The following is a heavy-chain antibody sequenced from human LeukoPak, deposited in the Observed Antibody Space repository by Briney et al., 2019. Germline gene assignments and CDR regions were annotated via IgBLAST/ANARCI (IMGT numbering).Heavy chain of an antibody. D-gene: IGHD3-10*01. V-gene: IGHV4-39*07. Sequence: PSETLSLTCTVSGGSISSSSYYWGWIRQPPGKGLEWIGSIYYSGSTYYNPYLKSRVTISVDTSKNQFSLKLSSVTAADTAVYYCASFFRLWFGEFRPPNDYWGQGTLVTVSS. J-gene: IGHJ4*02. CDR3: ASFFRLWFGEFRPPNDY. CDR1: GGSISSSSYY. CDR2: IYYSGST.